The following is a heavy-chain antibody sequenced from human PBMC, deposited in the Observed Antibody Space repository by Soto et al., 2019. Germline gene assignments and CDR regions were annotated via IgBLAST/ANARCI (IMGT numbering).Heavy chain of an antibody. CDR3: ARGDGERYDGNGYLGRH. Sequence: EVQLVESGGGLVQPGESLTLSCAASGFTFSSYWMHWVRQAPGKGLVWVSRIKSDGSGTYYADSVKGRLTISRDNAKNTLYLQMNSLRVEDTAVYFCARGDGERYDGNGYLGRHWGQGPLVTVSS. CDR2: IKSDGSGT. V-gene: IGHV3-74*01. J-gene: IGHJ4*02. CDR1: GFTFSSYW. D-gene: IGHD3-22*01.